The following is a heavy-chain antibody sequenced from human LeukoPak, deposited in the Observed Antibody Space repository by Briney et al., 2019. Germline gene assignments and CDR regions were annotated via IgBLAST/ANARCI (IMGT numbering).Heavy chain of an antibody. V-gene: IGHV3-23*01. J-gene: IGHJ4*02. Sequence: PGGSLRLSCAASGFTFSSYAMSWVRQAPGKGLEWVSAISGSGGSTYYADSVKGRFTISRDNSKNTLYLQMNSLRAEDPAVYYWARGREIGATGGGDFDYWGQGTLVTVSS. CDR3: ARGREIGATGGGDFDY. CDR1: GFTFSSYA. D-gene: IGHD5-12*01. CDR2: ISGSGGST.